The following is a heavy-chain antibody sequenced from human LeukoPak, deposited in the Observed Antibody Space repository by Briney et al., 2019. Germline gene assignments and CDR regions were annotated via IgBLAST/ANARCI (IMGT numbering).Heavy chain of an antibody. CDR1: GFTFSDYY. CDR2: IISSGSTI. CDR3: ARESWGYDSSGYYYVDY. J-gene: IGHJ4*02. V-gene: IGHV3-11*01. D-gene: IGHD3-22*01. Sequence: PGGSLRLSCAASGFTFSDYYMSWIRQAPGKGLGWVSYIISSGSTIYYADSVKGRFTISRDNAKNSLYLQMNSLRAEDTAVYYCARESWGYDSSGYYYVDYWGQGTLVTVSS.